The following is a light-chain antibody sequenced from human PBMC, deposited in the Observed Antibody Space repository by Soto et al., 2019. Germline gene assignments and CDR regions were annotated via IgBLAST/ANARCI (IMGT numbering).Light chain of an antibody. CDR2: GTS. CDR3: KQYGRT. J-gene: IGKJ1*01. CDR1: QSVDSSY. Sequence: EIVFSQSPVTLSFSPVERAALSCRASQSVDSSYLAWYQQKPGQAPRLLMYGTSTRATGTPDRFSGSGSGTDFTLTISRMEPEDFAVYFCKQYGRTFGQGTKVDIK. V-gene: IGKV3-20*01.